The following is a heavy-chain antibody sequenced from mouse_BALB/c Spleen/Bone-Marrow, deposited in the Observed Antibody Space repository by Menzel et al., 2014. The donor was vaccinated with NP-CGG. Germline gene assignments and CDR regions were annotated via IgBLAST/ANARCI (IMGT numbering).Heavy chain of an antibody. D-gene: IGHD2-4*01. J-gene: IGHJ2*01. V-gene: IGHV1-80*01. CDR3: ARDDYGPDY. Sequence: LQESGAELVRPGSSVKISCKASGYAFSSFWMNWVKQRPGQGLEWIGQIYPGDGETNYNGKFKGKATLTADKSSNTAYMQLSSLTSEDSAVYFCARDDYGPDYWGQGTTLTVSS. CDR1: GYAFSSFW. CDR2: IYPGDGET.